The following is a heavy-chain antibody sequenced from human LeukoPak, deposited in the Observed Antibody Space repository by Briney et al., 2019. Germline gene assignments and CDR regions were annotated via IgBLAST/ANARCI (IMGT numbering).Heavy chain of an antibody. Sequence: GESLKISCKGSGYSFTSYWIGWVRQMPGKGLEWMGIIYPGDSDTRYSPSFQGQVTISADKSISTAYLQWSSLKASDTAMYYCARQNHLLSGIPRGMDVWGQGTTVTVSS. CDR1: GYSFTSYW. J-gene: IGHJ6*02. CDR3: ARQNHLLSGIPRGMDV. CDR2: IYPGDSDT. D-gene: IGHD1-14*01. V-gene: IGHV5-51*01.